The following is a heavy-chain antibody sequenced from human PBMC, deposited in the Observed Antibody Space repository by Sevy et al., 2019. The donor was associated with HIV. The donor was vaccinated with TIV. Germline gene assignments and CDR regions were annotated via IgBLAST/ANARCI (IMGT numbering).Heavy chain of an antibody. J-gene: IGHJ4*02. Sequence: GGSLRLSCEASGFSFSDYWMTWVRQAPGKGLEWVANMRQDGRETYYVDSVKGRFTVSRDNAKNSLWLQMNCLRAEDTAVYYCARGIFGSGSRLGLGYWGQGTLVTVSS. V-gene: IGHV3-7*03. D-gene: IGHD3-10*01. CDR1: GFSFSDYW. CDR3: ARGIFGSGSRLGLGY. CDR2: MRQDGRET.